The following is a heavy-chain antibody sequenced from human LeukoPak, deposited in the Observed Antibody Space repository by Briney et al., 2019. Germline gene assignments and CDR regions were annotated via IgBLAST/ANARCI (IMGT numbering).Heavy chain of an antibody. CDR1: GYTFTGYY. V-gene: IGHV1-2*02. Sequence: ASVKVSCKASGYTFTGYYMHWVRQAPGQGLEWMGWINPNSGDTNYAQKFQGGVTMTGDTSISTAYMELSRLRSDDTAVYYCARGVTGIYYYYYMDVWGKGTTVTVSS. CDR3: ARGVTGIYYYYYMDV. CDR2: INPNSGDT. J-gene: IGHJ6*03. D-gene: IGHD3-10*01.